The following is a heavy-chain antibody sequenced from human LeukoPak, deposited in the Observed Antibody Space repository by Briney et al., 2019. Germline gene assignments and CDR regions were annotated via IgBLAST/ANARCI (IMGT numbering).Heavy chain of an antibody. Sequence: ASVKVSCKASGYTFTGYYMHWVRQAPGQGLEWMGWINPNSGGTNYAQKFQGRVTMTRDTSISTAYMELSSLRSEDTAVYYCARVTEEQLVLDYWGQGTLVTVSS. CDR1: GYTFTGYY. J-gene: IGHJ4*02. V-gene: IGHV1-2*02. CDR2: INPNSGGT. D-gene: IGHD6-6*01. CDR3: ARVTEEQLVLDY.